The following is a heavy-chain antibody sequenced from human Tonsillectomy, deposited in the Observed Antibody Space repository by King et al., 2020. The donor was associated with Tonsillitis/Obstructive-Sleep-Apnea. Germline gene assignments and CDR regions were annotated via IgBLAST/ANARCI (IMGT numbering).Heavy chain of an antibody. CDR1: GGSISSSNW. J-gene: IGHJ5*02. CDR2: IYHSGNT. CDR3: AGRRGYCSTTSCYTDNWFDP. Sequence: VQLQESGPGLVKPSGTLSLTCAVSGGSISSSNWWSWVRQPPGKGLEWLGEIYHSGNTNYDPSLKSRVTISVDKSKNQFSLELSSVTAADTAVYYCAGRRGYCSTTSCYTDNWFDPWGQGTLVTVSS. D-gene: IGHD2-2*02. V-gene: IGHV4-4*02.